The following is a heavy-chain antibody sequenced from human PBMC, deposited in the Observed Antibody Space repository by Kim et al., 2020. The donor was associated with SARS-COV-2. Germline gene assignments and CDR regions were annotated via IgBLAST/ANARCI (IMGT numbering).Heavy chain of an antibody. CDR3: ARAFRRGRPYGMDV. Sequence: SETLSLTCTVSGGSISSGGYYWSWIRQHPGKGLEWIGYIYYSGSTYYNPSLKSRVTISVDTSKNQFSLKLSSVTAADTAVYYCARAFRRGRPYGMDVWGQGTTVTVSS. CDR1: GGSISSGGYY. CDR2: IYYSGST. D-gene: IGHD1-1*01. J-gene: IGHJ6*02. V-gene: IGHV4-31*03.